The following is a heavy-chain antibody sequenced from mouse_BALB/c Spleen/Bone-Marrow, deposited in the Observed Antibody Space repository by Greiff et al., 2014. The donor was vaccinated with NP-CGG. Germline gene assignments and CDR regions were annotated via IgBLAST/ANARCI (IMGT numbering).Heavy chain of an antibody. V-gene: IGHV1-61*01. D-gene: IGHD1-1*01. CDR2: IHPSDSET. CDR1: GYSFTSYW. J-gene: IGHJ1*01. CDR3: AREREITTVVAGDWYFDV. Sequence: QVQLKESGAELVRPGASVKLSCKASGYSFTSYWMNSVKQRPGQGLEWIGMIHPSDSETRLNQKFKDKATLTVDKSSSTAYMQLSSPTSEDSAVYYCAREREITTVVAGDWYFDVWGAGTTVTVSS.